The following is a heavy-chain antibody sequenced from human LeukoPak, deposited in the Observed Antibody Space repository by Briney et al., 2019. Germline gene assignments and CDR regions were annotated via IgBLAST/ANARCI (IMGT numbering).Heavy chain of an antibody. V-gene: IGHV3-48*02. Sequence: GGSLRLSCAASGFSFSIYSMNWVRQAPGKGLEWVSYLSSSSTTIYYADFVKGRLTISRDNAKNSLYLQMNSLRDEDTAVYYCARDVQWSFDYWGQGALVSVSS. D-gene: IGHD2-8*01. CDR2: LSSSSTTI. J-gene: IGHJ4*02. CDR3: ARDVQWSFDY. CDR1: GFSFSIYS.